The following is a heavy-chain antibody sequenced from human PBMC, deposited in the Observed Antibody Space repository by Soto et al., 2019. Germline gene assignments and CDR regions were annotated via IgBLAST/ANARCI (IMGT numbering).Heavy chain of an antibody. V-gene: IGHV1-3*01. CDR1: GYTFTSYA. CDR3: AKPGGAYGSGTRPPFDP. J-gene: IGHJ5*02. D-gene: IGHD3-10*01. Sequence: ASVKVSCKASGYTFTSYAMHWVRQAPGQRLEWMGWINAGNGNTKYSQKFQGRVTITRDTSASTAYMELSSLRSEDTAVYYCAKPGGAYGSGTRPPFDPWGQGTLVTVSS. CDR2: INAGNGNT.